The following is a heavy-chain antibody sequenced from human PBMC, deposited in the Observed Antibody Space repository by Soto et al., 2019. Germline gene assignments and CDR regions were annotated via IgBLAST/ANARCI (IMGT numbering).Heavy chain of an antibody. V-gene: IGHV1-8*01. CDR2: MNPNSGNT. CDR1: GYTFTSYD. CDR3: AIRTYDSIWGSYRPMYNWFDP. J-gene: IGHJ5*02. D-gene: IGHD3-16*02. Sequence: ASVEVSCKASGYTFTSYDINWVRQATGQGLEWMGWMNPNSGNTGYAQKFQGRVTMTRNTSISTAYMELSSLRSEDTAVYYCAIRTYDSIWGSYRPMYNWFDPWGQGTLVTVSS.